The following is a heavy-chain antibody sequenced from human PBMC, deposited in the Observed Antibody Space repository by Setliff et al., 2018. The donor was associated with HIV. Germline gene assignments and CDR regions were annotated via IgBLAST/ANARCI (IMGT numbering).Heavy chain of an antibody. CDR1: GYSFTSYW. V-gene: IGHV5-51*01. J-gene: IGHJ3*02. CDR3: ARPRTYYNFWSGRDASDI. Sequence: GESLKISCKGSGYSFTSYWIGWVRQMPGKGLEWMGIIYPGDSDTRYSPSFQGQVTISADKSISTAYLQWSSLKASDTAMYFCARPRTYYNFWSGRDASDIWGQGTMVTVSS. CDR2: IYPGDSDT. D-gene: IGHD3-3*01.